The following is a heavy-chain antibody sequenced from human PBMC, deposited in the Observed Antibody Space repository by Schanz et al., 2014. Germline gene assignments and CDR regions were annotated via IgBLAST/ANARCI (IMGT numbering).Heavy chain of an antibody. V-gene: IGHV3-23*01. CDR2: ISHSGGSK. J-gene: IGHJ6*02. D-gene: IGHD2-15*01. Sequence: DVQLLESGGGLVQPGGSLRLSCAASGFTFNSYAMTWVRQAPGTGLEWVSSISHSGGSKYYADSVKGRFTISRDNSENTLYLQMNSLSADDTAVFYCAKGMGYCSGGTCYDCYYYGLDVWGQGTTVTVSS. CDR3: AKGMGYCSGGTCYDCYYYGLDV. CDR1: GFTFNSYA.